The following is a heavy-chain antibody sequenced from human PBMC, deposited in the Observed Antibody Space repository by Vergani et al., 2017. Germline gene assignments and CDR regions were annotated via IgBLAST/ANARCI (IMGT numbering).Heavy chain of an antibody. CDR1: GGSISSGGYY. CDR2: IYYSGST. V-gene: IGHV4-31*03. Sequence: QVQLQESGPGLVKPSQTLSLTCTVSGGSISSGGYYWSWIRQHPGKGLEWIGYIYYSGSTYYNPSLKSRVTISVDTSKNQFSLKLSSVTAADTAVYYCARKTDIWLAWGNYFDYWGQGTLVTVSS. J-gene: IGHJ4*02. D-gene: IGHD3-16*01. CDR3: ARKTDIWLAWGNYFDY.